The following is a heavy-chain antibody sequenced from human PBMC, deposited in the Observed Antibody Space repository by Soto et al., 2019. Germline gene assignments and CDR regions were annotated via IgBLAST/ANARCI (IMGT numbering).Heavy chain of an antibody. CDR3: ARRYGGNLDY. Sequence: SETLSLTCTVSGGSISSYYWSWIRQPPGKGLEWIGYIYYSGSTNYNPSLKSRVTISVDTSKSQFSLKLSSVTAADTAVYYCARRYGGNLDYWGQGTLVTVSS. J-gene: IGHJ4*02. CDR1: GGSISSYY. CDR2: IYYSGST. V-gene: IGHV4-59*08. D-gene: IGHD1-26*01.